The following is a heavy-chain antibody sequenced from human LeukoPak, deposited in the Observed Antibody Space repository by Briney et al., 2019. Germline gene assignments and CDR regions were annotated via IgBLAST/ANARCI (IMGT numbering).Heavy chain of an antibody. CDR2: INPNSGGT. CDR1: GYTFTGYY. J-gene: IGHJ4*02. D-gene: IGHD6-13*01. V-gene: IGHV1-2*02. CDR3: ARDLPTYSSSSGSDFDY. Sequence: ASVKVSCKASGYTFTGYYMHWVRQAPGQGLEWMGWINPNSGGTNYAQKFQGRVTMTRDTSISTAYMELSRLRSDDTAVYYCARDLPTYSSSSGSDFDYWGQGTLVTVSS.